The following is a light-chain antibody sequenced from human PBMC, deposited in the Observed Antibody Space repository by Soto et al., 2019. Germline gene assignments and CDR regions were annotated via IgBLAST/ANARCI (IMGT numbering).Light chain of an antibody. CDR2: GAS. V-gene: IGKV3-20*01. Sequence: EIVLTQSPGTLSLAPGERATLSCRARPRGTSNYLAWYQQKPGQAPRLLIYGASTRATGIPDRFSGCGSGTDFTLTINRPEAEAFAVYYCQQYGSAYTFGQGTKLEIK. CDR1: PRGTSNY. J-gene: IGKJ2*01. CDR3: QQYGSAYT.